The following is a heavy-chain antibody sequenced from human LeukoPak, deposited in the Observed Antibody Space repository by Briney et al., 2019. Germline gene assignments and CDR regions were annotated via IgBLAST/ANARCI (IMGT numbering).Heavy chain of an antibody. Sequence: SETLSLTCTVSGASISSGSYYWSWIRQPAGKGLEWIGRIYTSGSTNYNPSLKSRVTISVDTSKNQFSLKLSSVTAADTAVYYCARGPRSGYCSSTSCYYWGQGTLVTVSS. CDR3: ARGPRSGYCSSTSCYY. CDR1: GASISSGSYY. D-gene: IGHD2-2*01. V-gene: IGHV4-61*02. CDR2: IYTSGST. J-gene: IGHJ4*02.